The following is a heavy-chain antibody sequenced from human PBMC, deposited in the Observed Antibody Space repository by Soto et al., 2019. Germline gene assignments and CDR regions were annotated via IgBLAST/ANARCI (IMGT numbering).Heavy chain of an antibody. Sequence: PSETLSLTCTVSGGSISSYYWSWIRQPPGKGLEWIGYIYYSGSTNYNPSLKSRVTISVDTSKNQFSLKLSSVTAADTAVYYCASQYGPNYYYYGMDVWGQGTTVTVSS. V-gene: IGHV4-59*08. J-gene: IGHJ6*02. D-gene: IGHD4-17*01. CDR1: GGSISSYY. CDR3: ASQYGPNYYYYGMDV. CDR2: IYYSGST.